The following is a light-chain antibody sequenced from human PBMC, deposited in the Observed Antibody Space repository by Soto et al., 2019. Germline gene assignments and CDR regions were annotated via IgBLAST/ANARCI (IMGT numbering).Light chain of an antibody. CDR2: GAS. J-gene: IGKJ1*01. V-gene: IGKV3D-20*02. CDR1: QSISSDY. CDR3: QQRGNWLKT. Sequence: DIALNQSPCTLSLSPGEGAALSCRASQSISSDYVAWYQQKPGQAPRLLIYGASTRATGIPDRFSGSGSGTDFTLTISSLEPEDFAVYYCQQRGNWLKTFGQGTKVDIK.